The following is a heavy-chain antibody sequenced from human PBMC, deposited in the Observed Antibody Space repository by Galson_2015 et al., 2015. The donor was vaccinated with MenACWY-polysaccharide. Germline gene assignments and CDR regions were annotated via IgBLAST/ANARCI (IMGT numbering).Heavy chain of an antibody. D-gene: IGHD2-15*01. CDR1: AFTFSSYW. V-gene: IGHV3-7*03. CDR3: ARDARCSGGSCHFYGMDV. CDR2: INQDGSDE. J-gene: IGHJ6*02. Sequence: SLRLSCAASAFTFSSYWMSWVRQAPGKGLDWVATINQDGSDEYYVDSVKGRFTISRDNAKNALYLQMNSLRADDTAVYYCARDARCSGGSCHFYGMDVWGQGTTVTVSS.